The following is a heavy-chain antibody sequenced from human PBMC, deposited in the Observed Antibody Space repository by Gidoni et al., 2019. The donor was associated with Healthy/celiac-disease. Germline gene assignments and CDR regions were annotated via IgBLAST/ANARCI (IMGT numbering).Heavy chain of an antibody. J-gene: IGHJ6*02. Sequence: QVQLVEAGGGLVKPGGSLRLYCAASGFTFSDYYMSWSRQAPGKGLGWVSYLIIRGSPIYYADSLKGRFTISRDTAKNSLYLQMNSLRAEDTAVYYCARGTWRVARPHRYYYYYGMDVWGQGTTVTVSS. CDR3: ARGTWRVARPHRYYYYYGMDV. CDR1: GFTFSDYY. CDR2: LIIRGSPI. D-gene: IGHD6-6*01. V-gene: IGHV3-11*01.